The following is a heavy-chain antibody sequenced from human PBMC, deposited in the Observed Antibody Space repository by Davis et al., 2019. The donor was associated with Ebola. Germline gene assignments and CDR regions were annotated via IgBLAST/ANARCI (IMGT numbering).Heavy chain of an antibody. CDR2: ISGSGGST. D-gene: IGHD3-3*02. V-gene: IGHV3-23*01. CDR3: AKDSLANPNWFDP. CDR1: GFTFSSYA. Sequence: GESLKISCAASGFTFSSYAMSWVRQAPGKGLEWVSAISGSGGSTYYADSVKGRFTISRDNSKNTLYLQMNSLRAEDTAVYYCAKDSLANPNWFDPWGQGTLVTVSS. J-gene: IGHJ5*02.